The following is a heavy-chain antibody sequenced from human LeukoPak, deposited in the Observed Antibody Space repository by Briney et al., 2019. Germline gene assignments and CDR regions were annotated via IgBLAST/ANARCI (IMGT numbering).Heavy chain of an antibody. V-gene: IGHV4-34*01. D-gene: IGHD3-22*01. CDR2: INHSGST. J-gene: IGHJ4*02. CDR1: HGSISSYY. CDR3: ARGPGYYDSSGLIH. Sequence: SETLSLTCTVSHGSISSYYWSWIRQPPGKGLEWIGEINHSGSTNYNPSLKSRVTISVDTSKNQFSLKLSSVTAADTAVYYCARGPGYYDSSGLIHWGQGTLVTVSS.